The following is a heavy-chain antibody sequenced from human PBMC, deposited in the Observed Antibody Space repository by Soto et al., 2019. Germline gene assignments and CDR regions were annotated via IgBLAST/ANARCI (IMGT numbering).Heavy chain of an antibody. CDR2: IKQDGSEK. CDR1: GFTFSSYW. Sequence: EVQLVESGGGLVQPGGSLRLSCAASGFTFSSYWMRWVRQAPGKGLEWVANIKQDGSEKYYEDSVKGRFTISRDNAKNSLYLEMNSLRAEDMAVYYCATGGGNFDYWGQGTLVTVSS. V-gene: IGHV3-7*05. D-gene: IGHD2-15*01. J-gene: IGHJ4*02. CDR3: ATGGGNFDY.